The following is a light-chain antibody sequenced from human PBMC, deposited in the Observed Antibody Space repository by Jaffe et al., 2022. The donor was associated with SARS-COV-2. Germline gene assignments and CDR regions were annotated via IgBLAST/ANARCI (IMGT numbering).Light chain of an antibody. V-gene: IGLV2-14*01. CDR1: TNDIGDYNY. J-gene: IGLJ3*02. CDR2: DVT. Sequence: QSALTQPASVSGSPGQSITISCTGTTNDIGDYNYVSWHQQHPGKAPKLIIHDVTNRPSGVSSRFSGSKSGYTASLTISGLQAEDEADYYCSSYASGSTPWVFGGGTKLTVL. CDR3: SSYASGSTPWV.